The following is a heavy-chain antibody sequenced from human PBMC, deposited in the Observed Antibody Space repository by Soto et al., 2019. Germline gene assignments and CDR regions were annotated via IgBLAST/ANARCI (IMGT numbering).Heavy chain of an antibody. CDR2: IKSKTDGGTT. V-gene: IGHV3-15*07. Sequence: PGGSLRLSCAASGFTFSNAWMNWVRQAPGKGLEWVGRIKSKTDGGTTDYAAPVKGRFTISRDDSKNTLYLQMNSLKTEDTAVYYCTTAGHPQLYYYDSSGYTYAFEIWGQGTMVTVSS. CDR1: GFTFSNAW. J-gene: IGHJ3*02. CDR3: TTAGHPQLYYYDSSGYTYAFEI. D-gene: IGHD3-22*01.